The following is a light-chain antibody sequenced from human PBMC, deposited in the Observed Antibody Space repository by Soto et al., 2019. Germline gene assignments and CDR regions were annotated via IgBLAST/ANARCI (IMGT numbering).Light chain of an antibody. CDR3: QQSYSTPQIT. J-gene: IGKJ3*01. CDR1: QDIGTF. CDR2: AAS. Sequence: DFQMTQSPSSLSASVGDTVTITCRASQDIGTFLNWYQQKPGKAPKLLIYAASDLLSGVSSRFSGSGSGTDFTLTMSSLQPEDFATYYCQQSYSTPQITFGPGTKVD. V-gene: IGKV1-39*01.